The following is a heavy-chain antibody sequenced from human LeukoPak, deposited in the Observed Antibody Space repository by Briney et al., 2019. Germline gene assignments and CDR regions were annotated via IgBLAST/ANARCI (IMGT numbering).Heavy chain of an antibody. CDR3: ARGRVVPAASHYYYYYGMDV. D-gene: IGHD2-2*01. Sequence: PSETLSLTCAVYGGSFSGYYWSWIRQPPGKGLEWIGEINHSGSTNYNPSLKSRVTISVDTSKNQFSLKLSSVTAVDTAVYYCARGRVVPAASHYYYYYGMDVWGQGTTVTVSS. CDR2: INHSGST. CDR1: GGSFSGYY. J-gene: IGHJ6*02. V-gene: IGHV4-34*01.